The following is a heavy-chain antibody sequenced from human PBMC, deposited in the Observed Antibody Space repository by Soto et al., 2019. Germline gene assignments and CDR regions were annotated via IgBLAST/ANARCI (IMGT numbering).Heavy chain of an antibody. Sequence: QLQLQESGPGLVKPSDTLSLTCTVSGGSISSSSYYWDWIRQPPGKGLEWLGSIYYSGSTYYNPSLKSRVTISVDTSKNQFSLKLSSVTAADTAVYYCARRGGATIMDYWGQGTLVTVSS. V-gene: IGHV4-39*01. CDR1: GGSISSSSYY. CDR2: IYYSGST. J-gene: IGHJ4*02. D-gene: IGHD5-12*01. CDR3: ARRGGATIMDY.